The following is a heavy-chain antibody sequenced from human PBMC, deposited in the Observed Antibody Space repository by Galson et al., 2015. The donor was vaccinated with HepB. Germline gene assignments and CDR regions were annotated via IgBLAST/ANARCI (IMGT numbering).Heavy chain of an antibody. J-gene: IGHJ4*02. Sequence: SLRLSCAAFGFTFSSYWMHWVRQAPGEGLVWVSRINSDGSNTNYADSMKGRFTISRDNAKNTLYLQMNSLRAEDTAVYYCARRSDYGDPFDYWGQGTLVTVSS. CDR3: ARRSDYGDPFDY. CDR2: INSDGSNT. V-gene: IGHV3-74*01. D-gene: IGHD4-17*01. CDR1: GFTFSSYW.